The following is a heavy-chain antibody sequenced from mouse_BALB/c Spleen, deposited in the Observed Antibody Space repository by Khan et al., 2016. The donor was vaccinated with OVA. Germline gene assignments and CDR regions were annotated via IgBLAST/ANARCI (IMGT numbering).Heavy chain of an antibody. CDR1: GYTFTTAG. J-gene: IGHJ4*01. CDR2: IYTHSGVP. D-gene: IGHD2-12*01. V-gene: IGHV9-4*02. CDR3: ARGGAANYRKDGSAMEY. Sequence: QIQLVQSGPELKKPGETVRISCKASGYTFTTAGIQWVQQMPGKGLKWIGWIYTHSGVPKYAEDFTGLFVFTLEISVNIAYLLITNLKNEDTATYFCARGGAANYRKDGSAMEYWGQGTSVTVSS.